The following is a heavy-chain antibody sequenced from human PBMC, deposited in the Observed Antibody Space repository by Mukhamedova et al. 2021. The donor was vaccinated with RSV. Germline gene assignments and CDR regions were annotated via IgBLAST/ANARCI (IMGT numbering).Heavy chain of an antibody. Sequence: GKGLEWVSAISGSGGSTYYADSVKGRFTISRDNSKNTLYLQMNSLRAEDTAVYYCAKDTTPRGYSYGYLDYWDQGTLVTVSS. V-gene: IGHV3-23*01. CDR3: AKDTTPRGYSYGYLDY. J-gene: IGHJ4*02. D-gene: IGHD5-18*01. CDR2: ISGSGGST.